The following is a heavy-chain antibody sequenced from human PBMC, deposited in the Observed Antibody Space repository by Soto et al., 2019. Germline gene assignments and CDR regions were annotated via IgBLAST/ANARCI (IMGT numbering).Heavy chain of an antibody. CDR1: GLTFSNYW. CDR2: IKQDGSEQ. D-gene: IGHD3-16*01. CDR3: AGDRPQEKSLPGH. J-gene: IGHJ4*02. Sequence: GGSLRLSCAASGLTFSNYWMILVRQAPGKGLGWVANIKQDGSEQYYSDSVKGRFTISRDNAKNSLYLQMNSLRAEDTAVYYCAGDRPQEKSLPGHWGKGTLVTVPA. V-gene: IGHV3-7*01.